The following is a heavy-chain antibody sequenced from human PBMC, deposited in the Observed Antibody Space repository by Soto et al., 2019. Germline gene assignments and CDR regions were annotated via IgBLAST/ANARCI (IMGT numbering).Heavy chain of an antibody. Sequence: GGSLRLSCAASGFTFSSYWMSWVRQAPGKGLEWVANIKQDGSEKYYVDSVKGRFTISRDNAKNSLYVQMNSLRAEDTAVYYCARIGRGAWFGELLSTKFYYYYMDVWGKGTTVTVSS. CDR2: IKQDGSEK. V-gene: IGHV3-7*01. CDR3: ARIGRGAWFGELLSTKFYYYYMDV. J-gene: IGHJ6*03. D-gene: IGHD3-10*01. CDR1: GFTFSSYW.